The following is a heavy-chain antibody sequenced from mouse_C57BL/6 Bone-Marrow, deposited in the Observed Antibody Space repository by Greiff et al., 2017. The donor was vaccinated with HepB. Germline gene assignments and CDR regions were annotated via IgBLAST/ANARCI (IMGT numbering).Heavy chain of an antibody. Sequence: VQVVESGPGLVQPSQSLSITCTVSGFSLTSYGVHWVRQSPGKGLEWLGVIWRGGSTDYNAAFMSRLSITKDNSKSQVFFKMNSLQADDTAIYYCAITTVVATWEFDYWGQGTTLTVSS. V-gene: IGHV2-5*01. J-gene: IGHJ2*01. D-gene: IGHD1-1*01. CDR2: IWRGGST. CDR1: GFSLTSYG. CDR3: AITTVVATWEFDY.